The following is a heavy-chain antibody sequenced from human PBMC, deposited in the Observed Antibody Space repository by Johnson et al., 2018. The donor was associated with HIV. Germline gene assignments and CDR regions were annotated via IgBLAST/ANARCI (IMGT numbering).Heavy chain of an antibody. CDR2: INWNGGST. V-gene: IGHV3-20*04. J-gene: IGHJ3*02. Sequence: VQLVESGGGLVQPGGSLRLSCAASGFTFSTYAMNWVRQAPGKGLEWVSGINWNGGSTVYADSVSGRFTISRANAKNSLYLQMNSLRAEDTALYYCAREVGIQLWSSDAFDIWGQGTMVTVSS. CDR3: AREVGIQLWSSDAFDI. CDR1: GFTFSTYA. D-gene: IGHD5-18*01.